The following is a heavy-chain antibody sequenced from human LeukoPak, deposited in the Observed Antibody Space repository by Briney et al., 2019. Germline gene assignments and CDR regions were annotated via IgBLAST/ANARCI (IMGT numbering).Heavy chain of an antibody. J-gene: IGHJ4*02. V-gene: IGHV3-66*01. Sequence: GGSLRLSCAASGFTVSSNYMSWVRQAPGKGLEWVSVIYSGGSTYYADSVKGRYTVSRDNSKNTLYLQMNSLRAEDTAVYYCAKDLVGRVPAAMGYYFDYWGQGTLVTVSS. CDR1: GFTVSSNY. D-gene: IGHD2-2*01. CDR3: AKDLVGRVPAAMGYYFDY. CDR2: IYSGGST.